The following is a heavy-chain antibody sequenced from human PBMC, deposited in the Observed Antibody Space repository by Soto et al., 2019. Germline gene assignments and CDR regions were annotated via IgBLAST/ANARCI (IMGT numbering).Heavy chain of an antibody. D-gene: IGHD5-12*01. V-gene: IGHV4-34*01. CDR2: INHSGST. Sequence: TSETLSPTCGVYGGSFSGYYWSWIRQPPGKGLEWIGEINHSGSTNYNPSLKSRVTISVDTSKNQFSLKLSSVTAADTAVYCCARGFPSGYYLSGFDYWGQGTLVTVSS. J-gene: IGHJ4*02. CDR3: ARGFPSGYYLSGFDY. CDR1: GGSFSGYY.